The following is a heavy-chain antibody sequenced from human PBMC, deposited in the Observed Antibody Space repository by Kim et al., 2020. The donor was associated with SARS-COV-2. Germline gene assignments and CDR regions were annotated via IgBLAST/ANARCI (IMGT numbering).Heavy chain of an antibody. CDR3: ARVGQYDSSGYYYES. D-gene: IGHD3-22*01. Sequence: QKCQGRVTITADESTSTAYMELSSLRSEDTAVYYCARVGQYDSSGYYYESWGQGTLVTVSS. V-gene: IGHV1-69*01. J-gene: IGHJ5*02.